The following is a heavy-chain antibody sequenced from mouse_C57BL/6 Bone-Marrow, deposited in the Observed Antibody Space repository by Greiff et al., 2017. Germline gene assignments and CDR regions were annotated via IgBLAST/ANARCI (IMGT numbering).Heavy chain of an antibody. CDR3: ARIPTTLVGEDY. D-gene: IGHD1-1*01. CDR2: ISSGSSTI. CDR1: GFTFSDDG. J-gene: IGHJ2*01. Sequence: EVKLVESGGGLVKPGGSLKLSCAASGFTFSDDGMHWVRQAPEKGLEWVAYISSGSSTIYYAATVKGRFTISRDNAKNTLFLQMTSLRSEDTAMYYCARIPTTLVGEDYWAQGTTLTVSS. V-gene: IGHV5-17*01.